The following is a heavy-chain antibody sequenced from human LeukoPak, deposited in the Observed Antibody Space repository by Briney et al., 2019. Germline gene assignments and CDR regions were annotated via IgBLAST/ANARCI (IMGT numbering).Heavy chain of an antibody. CDR2: ISYDGSQK. CDR3: AKEEGSSWYGYNWFDP. D-gene: IGHD6-13*01. CDR1: GFTLSSYG. Sequence: QPGGSLRLSCVASGFTLSSYGMHWVRQAPGKGLEWVALISYDGSQKYYADSVKGRFTVSRDNSKSLLYLQMDSLRAEDTAVYFCAKEEGSSWYGYNWFDPWGQGTLVTVSS. J-gene: IGHJ5*02. V-gene: IGHV3-30*18.